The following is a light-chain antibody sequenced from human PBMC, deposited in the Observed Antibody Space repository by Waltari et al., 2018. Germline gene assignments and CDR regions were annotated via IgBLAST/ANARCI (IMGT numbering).Light chain of an antibody. CDR1: QSVGTY. CDR3: QQRRNWPLT. Sequence: EIVLPPSPAILSFSPGERATLSCRTSQSVGTYLAWYQQRPGQSPRLLIYDASYRATGIPARFSGSGSETDFTLTISSLQPEDFAVYYCQQRRNWPLTFGGGTRVEL. J-gene: IGKJ4*01. V-gene: IGKV3-11*01. CDR2: DAS.